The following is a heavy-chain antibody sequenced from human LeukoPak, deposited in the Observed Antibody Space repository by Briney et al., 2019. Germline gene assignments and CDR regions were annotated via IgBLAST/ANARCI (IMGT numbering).Heavy chain of an antibody. CDR1: GFTFSSYS. D-gene: IGHD6-19*01. Sequence: GGSLRLSCAASGFTFSSYSMNWVRQAPGKGLEWVSSISSSSSYIHYADSVKGRFTISRDNAKNSLYLQMNSLRAEDAAVYYCARPPTAGYSSGWYQDAFDIWGQGTMVTVSS. J-gene: IGHJ3*02. CDR3: ARPPTAGYSSGWYQDAFDI. V-gene: IGHV3-21*01. CDR2: ISSSSSYI.